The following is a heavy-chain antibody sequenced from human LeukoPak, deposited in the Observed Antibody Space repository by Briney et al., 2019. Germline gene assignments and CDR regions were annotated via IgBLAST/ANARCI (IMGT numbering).Heavy chain of an antibody. Sequence: GWSLRLSCSASGFTFSSYAMHWVRQAPGKGLEYVSAISSNGGSTYYADSVKGRFTISRGNSKNTLYLQMNSLRAEDTAVYYCAKDEGPYCSSTSCYPDDYWGQGTLVTVSS. CDR3: AKDEGPYCSSTSCYPDDY. J-gene: IGHJ4*02. D-gene: IGHD2-2*01. CDR1: GFTFSSYA. CDR2: ISSNGGST. V-gene: IGHV3-64*04.